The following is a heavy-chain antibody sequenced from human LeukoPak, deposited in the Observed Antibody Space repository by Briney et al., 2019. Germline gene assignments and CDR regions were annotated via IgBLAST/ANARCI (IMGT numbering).Heavy chain of an antibody. D-gene: IGHD3-10*01. CDR1: GFTFSSYW. CDR3: AKDHGFYGSGSYYKPHDTNYYFDY. Sequence: GGSLRLSCAASGFTFSSYWMHWVRQAPGKGLVWVSRINTEASSTSYADSVKGRFTISRDNSKNTLYLQMNSLRAEDTAVYYCAKDHGFYGSGSYYKPHDTNYYFDYWGQGTLVTVSS. V-gene: IGHV3-74*01. CDR2: INTEASST. J-gene: IGHJ4*02.